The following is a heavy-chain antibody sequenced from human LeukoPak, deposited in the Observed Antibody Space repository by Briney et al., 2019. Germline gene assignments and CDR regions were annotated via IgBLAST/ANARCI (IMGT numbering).Heavy chain of an antibody. CDR2: IYHSASATT. J-gene: IGHJ5*02. D-gene: IGHD3-9*01. V-gene: IGHV4-59*01. Sequence: SETLSLTCNVSGGSISGYYWTWIRQSPGRGLEWIGHIYHSASATTKYNPSLNSRLTISVDTSKNQFSLNLSSVTAADTAVYYCARRGRYFDWFDPWGQGTLVTVSP. CDR3: ARRGRYFDWFDP. CDR1: GGSISGYY.